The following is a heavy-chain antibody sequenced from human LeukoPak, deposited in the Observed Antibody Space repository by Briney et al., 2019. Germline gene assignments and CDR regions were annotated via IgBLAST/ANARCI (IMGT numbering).Heavy chain of an antibody. V-gene: IGHV3-30*18. J-gene: IGHJ4*02. CDR1: GFTFSSYG. D-gene: IGHD6-19*01. CDR3: TKIEVVGSGWPGGDY. Sequence: GGSLRLSCAASGFTFSSYGMHGVRKAPGKGLEWVAAITYDGSNKYYADSVKGRFTISRDNSKSTLYLQMNSLRAEETAVYYCTKIEVVGSGWPGGDYWGQGTLVTVSS. CDR2: ITYDGSNK.